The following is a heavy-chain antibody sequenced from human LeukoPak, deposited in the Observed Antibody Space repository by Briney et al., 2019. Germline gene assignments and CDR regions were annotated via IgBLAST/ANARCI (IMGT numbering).Heavy chain of an antibody. CDR2: INHSGST. V-gene: IGHV4-34*01. D-gene: IGHD2-8*01. J-gene: IGHJ4*02. Sequence: SETLSLTCAVYGGSFSGYYWSWIRQPPGKGLEWIGEINHSGSTNHNPSLKSRVTISVDTSKNQFSLKLSSVTAADTAVYYCARGPTKYYFDYWGQGTLVTVSS. CDR3: ARGPTKYYFDY. CDR1: GGSFSGYY.